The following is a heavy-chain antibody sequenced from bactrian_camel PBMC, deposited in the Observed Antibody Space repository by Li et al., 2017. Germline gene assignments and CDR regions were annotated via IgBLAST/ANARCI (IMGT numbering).Heavy chain of an antibody. CDR3: AAMYGVRRYSGSELSRYSYDY. CDR2: ICTGGTFT. CDR1: GATAYNPNC. Sequence: VQLVESGGGSVQAGGSLRLSCVVSGATAYNPNCVAWFRRVPGRGREGVAAICTGGTFTHYADSVRTRFTISQDNAKNTVYLQMNSLKPEDTAMYYCAAMYGVRRYSGSELSRYSYDYWGQGTQVTVS. J-gene: IGHJ4*01. V-gene: IGHV3S40*01. D-gene: IGHD6*01.